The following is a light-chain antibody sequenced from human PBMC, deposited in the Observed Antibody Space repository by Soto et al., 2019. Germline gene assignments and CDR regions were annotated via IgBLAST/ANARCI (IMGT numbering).Light chain of an antibody. CDR1: QSVSGSH. V-gene: IGKV3-20*01. CDR2: GAS. J-gene: IGKJ1*01. Sequence: EIVLTQSPGTLSVSPGERATLSCRASQSVSGSHLAWFQQKPGQAPRLLIYGASSRAAGIPDRFSGSGSGKDFTLTISSLEPEDFAVYYCQQYVTSPLTFGQGTKVDIK. CDR3: QQYVTSPLT.